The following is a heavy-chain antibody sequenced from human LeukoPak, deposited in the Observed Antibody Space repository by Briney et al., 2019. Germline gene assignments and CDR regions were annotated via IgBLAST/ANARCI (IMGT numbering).Heavy chain of an antibody. CDR1: GGSFSGYY. J-gene: IGHJ4*02. V-gene: IGHV4-34*01. CDR3: ARGSILCTNGVCYSLDLDY. CDR2: INHSGST. D-gene: IGHD2-8*01. Sequence: SETLSLTCAVYGGSFSGYYWSWIRQPPGKGLEWIGEINHSGSTNYNPSLKSRVTISVDTSKNQFSLKLSSVTAADTAVYYCARGSILCTNGVCYSLDLDYWGQGTLLTVSS.